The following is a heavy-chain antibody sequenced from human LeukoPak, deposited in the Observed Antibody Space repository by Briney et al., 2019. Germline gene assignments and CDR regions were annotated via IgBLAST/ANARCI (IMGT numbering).Heavy chain of an antibody. CDR3: ANYEVISGGFDY. D-gene: IGHD3-16*01. CDR2: VWSGGSNK. Sequence: GGSLRLSCAASGFTFSSYGMHWVRQAPGKGLEWVAVVWSGGSNKYYADSVKGRFTISRDNSKNTLYLQMNSLRVEDTAVYYCANYEVISGGFDYWGQGTLVTVSS. J-gene: IGHJ4*02. CDR1: GFTFSSYG. V-gene: IGHV3-33*08.